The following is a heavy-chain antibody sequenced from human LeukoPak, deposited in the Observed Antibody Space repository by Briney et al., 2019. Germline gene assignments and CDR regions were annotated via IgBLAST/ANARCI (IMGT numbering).Heavy chain of an antibody. CDR1: GFTFSSYW. CDR3: AKDAAYYYMDV. D-gene: IGHD2-15*01. Sequence: PGGSLRLSCAASGFTFSSYWMHWVRQAPGKGLVWVSRINSDGSSTSYADSVKGRFTISRDNAKNTLYLQMNSLRAEDTAVYYCAKDAAYYYMDVWGKGTTVTVSS. CDR2: INSDGSST. J-gene: IGHJ6*03. V-gene: IGHV3-74*01.